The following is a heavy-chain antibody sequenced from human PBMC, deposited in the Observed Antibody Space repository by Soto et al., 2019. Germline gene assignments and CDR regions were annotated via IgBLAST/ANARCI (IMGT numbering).Heavy chain of an antibody. CDR2: IYYSGNT. D-gene: IGHD4-4*01. J-gene: IGHJ4*02. CDR1: NGSISSRSSY. V-gene: IGHV4-39*07. CDR3: AREGDYSTFDY. Sequence: PSETLSLTCIVSNGSISSRSSYWGWIRQTPGKGLEWIGYIYYSGNTYYNPSLKSRVTISIDTSKNQFSLKLSSVTAADTAVYYCAREGDYSTFDYWGQGTLVTVSS.